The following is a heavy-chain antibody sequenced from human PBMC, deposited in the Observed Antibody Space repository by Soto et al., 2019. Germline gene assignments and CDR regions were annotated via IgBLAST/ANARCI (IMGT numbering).Heavy chain of an antibody. V-gene: IGHV4-61*01. J-gene: IGHJ5*02. D-gene: IGHD6-13*01. Sequence: SETLSLTCTVSGGSVSSGSYYWSWIRQPPGKGLEWIGYIYYSGSTNYNPSLKSRVTISVDTSKNQFSLKLTSVTAADTAVYYCARVEVPESSSWHPCDPWGQGTLVTVSS. CDR3: ARVEVPESSSWHPCDP. CDR2: IYYSGST. CDR1: GGSVSSGSYY.